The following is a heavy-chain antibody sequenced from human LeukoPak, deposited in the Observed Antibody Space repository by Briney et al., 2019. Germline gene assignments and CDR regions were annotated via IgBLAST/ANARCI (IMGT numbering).Heavy chain of an antibody. CDR2: ISGGGGST. J-gene: IGHJ4*02. V-gene: IGHV3-23*01. CDR3: ATPPMYTWNDVPTFDY. Sequence: GGSLRLSCAASGFTFSSYAMSWVRQAPGKGLEWVSAISGGGGSTYYADSVKGRCTISTENAKPSLYLKINRLRAEDTAVYYRATPPMYTWNDVPTFDYWGQGTLVTVAS. CDR1: GFTFSSYA. D-gene: IGHD1-20*01.